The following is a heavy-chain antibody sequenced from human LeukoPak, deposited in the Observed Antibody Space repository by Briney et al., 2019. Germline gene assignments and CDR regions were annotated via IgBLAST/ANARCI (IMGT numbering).Heavy chain of an antibody. D-gene: IGHD1-1*01. CDR1: GFTISSYW. J-gene: IGHJ4*02. CDR3: AREDWNGEIDY. V-gene: IGHV3-7*01. Sequence: GGSLRLSCAASGFTISSYWMSWVRQAPGKVLEWVANIKQDGSEKYYVDSVKGRFTISRDNAKNSLYLQMNSLRAEDTAVYYCAREDWNGEIDYWGQGTLVTVSS. CDR2: IKQDGSEK.